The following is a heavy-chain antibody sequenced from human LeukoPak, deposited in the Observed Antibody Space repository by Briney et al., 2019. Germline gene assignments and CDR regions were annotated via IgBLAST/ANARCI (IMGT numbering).Heavy chain of an antibody. CDR2: NSRDSDIR. Sequence: GGSLRLSCVASGFIFGRDSMNWVRQAPGRGLEWISYNSRDSDIRYYADSVRGRFHISRDNARNSLYLQMNSLRADDTAMYYCARGPQFSGPGWFDPWGQGTLVTVSS. D-gene: IGHD3-10*01. J-gene: IGHJ5*02. V-gene: IGHV3-48*01. CDR1: GFIFGRDS. CDR3: ARGPQFSGPGWFDP.